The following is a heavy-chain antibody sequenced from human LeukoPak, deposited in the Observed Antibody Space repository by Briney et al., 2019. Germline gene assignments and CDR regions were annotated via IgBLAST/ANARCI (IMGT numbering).Heavy chain of an antibody. D-gene: IGHD6-6*01. CDR1: GGSFSGYY. CDR3: ARSRIAARRLYFDY. CDR2: INHSRST. J-gene: IGHJ4*02. Sequence: SETLSLTCAVYGGSFSGYYWSWIRQPPGKGLEWIGEINHSRSTNYNPSLKSRVTISVDTSKNQFSLKLSSVTAADTAVYYCARSRIAARRLYFDYWGQGTLVTVSS. V-gene: IGHV4-34*01.